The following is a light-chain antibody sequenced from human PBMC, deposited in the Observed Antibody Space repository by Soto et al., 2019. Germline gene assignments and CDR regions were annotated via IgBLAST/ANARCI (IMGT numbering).Light chain of an antibody. CDR3: MQSTHLPPT. V-gene: IGKV2D-29*01. J-gene: IGKJ5*01. Sequence: DVGMSQSPLSLSVAPGQPASIACKARQSLLPVTGETCLFWYLQKPGQAPQLLIYEVSTRVSGVPDRFSGSGSGTDFTLEISRVETDDVGIYYCMQSTHLPPTFGQGTRLEIK. CDR2: EVS. CDR1: QSLLPVTGETC.